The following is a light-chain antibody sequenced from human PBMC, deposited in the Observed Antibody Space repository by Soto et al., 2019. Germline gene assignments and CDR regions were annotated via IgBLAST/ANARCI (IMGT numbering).Light chain of an antibody. Sequence: QSVLTQSSSASASLGSSVKLTCTLSSGHSSYIIAWHQQQPGKAPRYLMKLEGSGSYHKGSGVPDRFSGSSTGADRYLTISHLQFEDEADYYCETWDFNTRVFGGGTQLTVL. J-gene: IGLJ2*01. CDR3: ETWDFNTRV. V-gene: IGLV4-60*02. CDR2: LEGSGSY. CDR1: SGHSSYI.